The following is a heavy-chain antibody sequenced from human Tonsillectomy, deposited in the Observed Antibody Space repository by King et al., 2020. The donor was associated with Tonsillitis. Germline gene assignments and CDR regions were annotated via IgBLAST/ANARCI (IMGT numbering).Heavy chain of an antibody. CDR2: VNHWGGT. CDR1: GWCFSNYY. CDR3: ARGNNSGYALYS. V-gene: IGHV4-34*01. D-gene: IGHD3-9*01. J-gene: IGHJ4*02. Sequence: VQLQQWGAGLLKPSETLSLTCAVYGWCFSNYYWSCICEPPGKGLVCIGEVNHWGGTDYSPPLKSRVTISVDTSKNEISLKLSSVTAADTAIYYCARGNNSGYALYSWGQGTLVTVSS.